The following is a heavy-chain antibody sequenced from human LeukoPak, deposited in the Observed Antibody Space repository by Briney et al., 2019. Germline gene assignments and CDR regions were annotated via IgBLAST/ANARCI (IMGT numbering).Heavy chain of an antibody. D-gene: IGHD1-7*01. Sequence: GGSLRLSCAASGFTFRSYAMNWVRQAPGKGLEWVSAISSSGSNTYYADSVKGRFTISRDNSKNTLYLQMHSLRAEDTAVYYRAKDLSNWNYRGGDSWGQGTLVTVSS. CDR1: GFTFRSYA. CDR2: ISSSGSNT. J-gene: IGHJ4*02. V-gene: IGHV3-23*01. CDR3: AKDLSNWNYRGGDS.